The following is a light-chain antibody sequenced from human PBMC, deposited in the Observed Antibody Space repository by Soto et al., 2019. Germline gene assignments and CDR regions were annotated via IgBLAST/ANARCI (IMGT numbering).Light chain of an antibody. Sequence: EVVFTQSPGTLSLSPGERAPLSCRASQSVSSTYLAWYQQKPGQAPRLLIYGASSRATGIPDRFSGSGSGTDFTLTISRLEPEDFAVYYFHHYGGSPWTFGQGTKVEIK. CDR3: HHYGGSPWT. CDR2: GAS. V-gene: IGKV3-20*01. CDR1: QSVSSTY. J-gene: IGKJ1*01.